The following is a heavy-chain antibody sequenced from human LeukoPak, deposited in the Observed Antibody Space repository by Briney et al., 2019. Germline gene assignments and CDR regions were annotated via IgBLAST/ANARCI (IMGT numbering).Heavy chain of an antibody. CDR2: IYSGGST. CDR3: ARGSASYYGSGSYYY. D-gene: IGHD3-10*01. V-gene: IGHV3-66*01. J-gene: IGHJ4*02. CDR1: GFTVSSNY. Sequence: PGGSLRLSCAASGFTVSSNYMSWVRQAPGKGLEWVSVIYSGGSTYYADSVKGRFTISRDNSKNTLYLQMNSLRAEDTAVYYCARGSASYYGSGSYYYWGQGTLVIVSS.